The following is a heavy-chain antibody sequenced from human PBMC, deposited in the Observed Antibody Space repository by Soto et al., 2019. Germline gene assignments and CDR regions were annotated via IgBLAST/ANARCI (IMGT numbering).Heavy chain of an antibody. CDR3: ARVFPDGWVEPGVVRGYLDT. Sequence: QAQLVQSGAEVKKPGSSVKVSCKASVEFFSNYGISWVRQAPGQGLEWMGGIIPIFGTISYAEKFQGRVTITADESTNTVYMQLRSLRSADTALYYCARVFPDGWVEPGVVRGYLDTWGRGTLVTVSS. CDR1: VEFFSNYG. J-gene: IGHJ4*02. D-gene: IGHD3-10*01. V-gene: IGHV1-69*01. CDR2: IIPIFGTI.